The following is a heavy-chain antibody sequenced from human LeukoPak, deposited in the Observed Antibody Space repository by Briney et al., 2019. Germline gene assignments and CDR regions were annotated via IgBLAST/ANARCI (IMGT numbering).Heavy chain of an antibody. V-gene: IGHV3-20*04. J-gene: IGHJ4*02. CDR2: INWNGGST. CDR1: GFTFDDYG. Sequence: GGSLRLSCAASGFTFDDYGMSWVRQAPGKGLDWASGINWNGGSTGYADSVKGRFTISRDNAKNSLYLQMNSLRAEDTALYYCAPLMGDYGGNPAAFDYWGQGTLVTVSS. CDR3: APLMGDYGGNPAAFDY. D-gene: IGHD4-23*01.